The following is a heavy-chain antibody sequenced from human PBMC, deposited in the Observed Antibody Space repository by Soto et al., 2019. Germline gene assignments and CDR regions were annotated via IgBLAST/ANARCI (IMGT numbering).Heavy chain of an antibody. V-gene: IGHV4-59*08. CDR2: IYYSGST. CDR3: ARAPTRSGRYYLHYYYGMDV. CDR1: GGSISSYY. D-gene: IGHD3-10*01. Sequence: SETLSLTCTVSGGSISSYYWSWIRQPPGKGLEWIGYIYYSGSTNYNPSLKSRVTISVDTSKNQFSLKLSSVTAADTAVYYCARAPTRSGRYYLHYYYGMDVWGQGTTVTVSS. J-gene: IGHJ6*02.